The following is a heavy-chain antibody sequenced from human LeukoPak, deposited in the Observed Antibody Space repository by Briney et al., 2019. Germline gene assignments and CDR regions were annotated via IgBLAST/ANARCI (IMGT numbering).Heavy chain of an antibody. CDR2: INHSGST. CDR3: ARGLGYCSGGSCWGTTFFDY. J-gene: IGHJ4*02. CDR1: GGSFSGYY. Sequence: SETLSLTCAVYGGSFSGYYWSWIRQPPGKGLEWIGEINHSGSTNYNPSLKSRVTISVDTSKNQFSLKPSSVTAADTAVYYCARGLGYCSGGSCWGTTFFDYWGLGTLVTVSS. D-gene: IGHD2-15*01. V-gene: IGHV4-34*01.